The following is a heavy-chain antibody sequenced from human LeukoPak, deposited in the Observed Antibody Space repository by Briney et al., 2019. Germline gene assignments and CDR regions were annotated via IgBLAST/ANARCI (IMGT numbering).Heavy chain of an antibody. J-gene: IGHJ6*02. CDR2: IWYDRSNK. CDR3: ARDIVSYCSGGSCYYYYGMDV. D-gene: IGHD2-15*01. CDR1: GFTFSSYG. Sequence: GGSLRLSCAASGFTFSSYGMHWVRQAPGKGLEWVAGIWYDRSNKYYADSVKGRFTISRDNSKNTLYLQMNSLRAEDTAVYYCARDIVSYCSGGSCYYYYGMDVWGQGTTVTVSS. V-gene: IGHV3-33*01.